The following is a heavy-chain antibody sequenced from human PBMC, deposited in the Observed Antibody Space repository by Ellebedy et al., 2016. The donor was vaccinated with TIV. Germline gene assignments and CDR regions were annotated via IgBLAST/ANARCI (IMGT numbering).Heavy chain of an antibody. V-gene: IGHV1-46*01. CDR2: INPSGGNT. D-gene: IGHD3-10*01. J-gene: IGHJ6*03. Sequence: ASVKVSCKASGYTFTNQFMHWVRQAPGQGLEWMGIINPSGGNTTYAQKFQGRVTMTRDTSTTTVYMELNSLRSEDTAVYYCARDQAGAYYYGSGSFSSGNYYMEVWGKGTTVTVSS. CDR3: ARDQAGAYYYGSGSFSSGNYYMEV. CDR1: GYTFTNQF.